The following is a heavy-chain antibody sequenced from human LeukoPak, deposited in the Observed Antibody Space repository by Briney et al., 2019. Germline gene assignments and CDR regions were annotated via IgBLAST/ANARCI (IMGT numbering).Heavy chain of an antibody. CDR2: IKPSGGST. J-gene: IGHJ2*01. D-gene: IGHD2-15*01. Sequence: ASVNVSCKASGYTFTSYYMHWVRQAPGQGLEWMGIIKPSGGSTSYAQKFQGRVTITMDTSTSTVYMELRSLRSEDTDVYYCARLEGGSYWYFDLWGRGTLVTVSS. CDR1: GYTFTSYY. V-gene: IGHV1-46*01. CDR3: ARLEGGSYWYFDL.